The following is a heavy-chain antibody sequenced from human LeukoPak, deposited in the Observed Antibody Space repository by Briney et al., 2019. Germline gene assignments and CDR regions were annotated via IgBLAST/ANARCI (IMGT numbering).Heavy chain of an antibody. D-gene: IGHD2/OR15-2a*01. J-gene: IGHJ3*02. CDR2: MYVGGNT. Sequence: PGGSLRLSCGASGFTVSSNYMSWVRQAPGKGLEWVSVMYVGGNTNYADSVKGRFTISRDNSKNTVFLQTNSLRVDDTAVYFCARDSMEHPGGDAFDIWGQGTMVTVSS. CDR3: ARDSMEHPGGDAFDI. CDR1: GFTVSSNY. V-gene: IGHV3-53*01.